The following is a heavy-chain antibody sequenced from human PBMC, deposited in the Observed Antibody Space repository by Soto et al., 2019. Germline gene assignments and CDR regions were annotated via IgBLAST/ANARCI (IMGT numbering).Heavy chain of an antibody. CDR1: GFTFDDYA. V-gene: IGHV3-9*01. D-gene: IGHD2-2*01. J-gene: IGHJ4*02. CDR2: ISWNSGGI. Sequence: SLKISCAASGFTFDDYAMHWVRQAPGKGLEWVSGISWNSGGIGYADSVKGRFTISRDNAKNSLYLQMNSLKAEDTAFYYCAKGYCSSTTCCVDYWGQGTLVTVSS. CDR3: AKGYCSSTTCCVDY.